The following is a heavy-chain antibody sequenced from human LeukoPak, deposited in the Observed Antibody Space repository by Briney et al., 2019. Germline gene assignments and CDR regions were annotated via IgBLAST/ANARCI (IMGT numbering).Heavy chain of an antibody. V-gene: IGHV3-21*01. CDR1: GSTFSSYS. Sequence: PGGSLRLSCAASGSTFSSYSMNWVRQAPGKGLEWVSSISSSSSYIYYADSVKGRFTISRDNAKNSLYLQMNSLRAEDTAVYYCARDGIWFGELLGAFDIWGQGTMVTVS. D-gene: IGHD3-10*01. CDR2: ISSSSSYI. CDR3: ARDGIWFGELLGAFDI. J-gene: IGHJ3*02.